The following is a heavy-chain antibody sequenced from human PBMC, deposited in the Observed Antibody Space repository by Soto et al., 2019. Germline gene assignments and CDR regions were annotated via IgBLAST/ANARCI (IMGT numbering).Heavy chain of an antibody. J-gene: IGHJ5*02. D-gene: IGHD1-20*01. Sequence: QVQLQESGPGLVKPSETLSLTCTVSGGSVSSGNYYWSWLRQPPGKGLDWIGNVYYTGSNNYNPSLKSRVTMSVDMSRNPFSLKVTSVTAADTAVYYCARMSVTARNWFDPWGQGSLVIVS. CDR2: VYYTGSN. CDR3: ARMSVTARNWFDP. CDR1: GGSVSSGNYY. V-gene: IGHV4-61*01.